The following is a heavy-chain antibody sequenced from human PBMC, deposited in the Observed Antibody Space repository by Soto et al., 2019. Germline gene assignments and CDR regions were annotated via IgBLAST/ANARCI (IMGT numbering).Heavy chain of an antibody. J-gene: IGHJ4*02. CDR2: INPSGGST. D-gene: IGHD2-15*01. CDR3: ATPAPGYCSGGSCYVFDY. V-gene: IGHV1-46*03. CDR1: GYTFTSYY. Sequence: QVQLVQSGAEVKKPGASVKVSCKASGYTFTSYYMHWVRQAPGQGLEWMGIINPSGGSTSYAQKFQGRVTMTRDTSTSXVXXXXXXXXXXXTAVYYCATPAPGYCSGGSCYVFDYWGQGTLVTVSS.